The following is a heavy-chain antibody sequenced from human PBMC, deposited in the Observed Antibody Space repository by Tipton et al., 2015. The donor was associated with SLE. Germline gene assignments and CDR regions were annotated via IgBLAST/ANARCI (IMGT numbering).Heavy chain of an antibody. CDR1: GGSISSYY. CDR2: IYSGGST. V-gene: IGHV3-53*05. Sequence: LSLTCTVSGGSISSYYWSWVRQAPGKGLEWVSVIYSGGSTYYADSVKGRFTISRDNSKNTLYLQMNSLRAEDTAVYYCARVRVGATDDAFDIWGQGTMVTVSS. CDR3: ARVRVGATDDAFDI. J-gene: IGHJ3*02. D-gene: IGHD1-26*01.